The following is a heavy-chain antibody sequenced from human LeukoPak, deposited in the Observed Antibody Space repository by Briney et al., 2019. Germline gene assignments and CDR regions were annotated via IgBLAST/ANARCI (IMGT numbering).Heavy chain of an antibody. J-gene: IGHJ4*02. CDR1: GFTFSSYS. D-gene: IGHD2-21*02. V-gene: IGHV3-21*04. CDR2: ISSSSSYI. CDR3: AKHRGSYGDFIFLDF. Sequence: GGSLRLSCAASGFTFSSYSMNWVRQAPGKGLEWVSSISSSSSYIYYADSVKGRFTISRDNAKNTLYLQMNSLRVEDTAVYYCAKHRGSYGDFIFLDFWGQGTLVTVSS.